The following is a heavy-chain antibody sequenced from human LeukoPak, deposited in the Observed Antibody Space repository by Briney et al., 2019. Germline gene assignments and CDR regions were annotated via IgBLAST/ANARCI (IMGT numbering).Heavy chain of an antibody. J-gene: IGHJ6*03. D-gene: IGHD3-10*01. CDR2: IYYSGST. Sequence: SETLYLTCTVSGYSVNSGYYWGWIRQPPGKRLEWIGSIYYSGSTYYNPSLKSRVTISVDTSKNQFSLKLSSVTAADTAVYYCARHMVRGVRNYYYMDVWGKGTTVTVSS. CDR3: ARHMVRGVRNYYYMDV. V-gene: IGHV4-38-2*02. CDR1: GYSVNSGYY.